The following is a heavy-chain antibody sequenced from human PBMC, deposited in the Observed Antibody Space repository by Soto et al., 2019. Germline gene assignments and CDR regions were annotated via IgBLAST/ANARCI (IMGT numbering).Heavy chain of an antibody. D-gene: IGHD3-3*01. V-gene: IGHV3-23*01. CDR1: GFTFTNYA. CDR2: ITGTGGNM. Sequence: EVQLLESGGRLVRPGGSLRLACEASGFTFTNYAMAWVRQAPGKGLEWVSGITGTGGNMYYADSARGRFIISRDNSRNTLFLQVNSLRVEDTAVYFCARDTSKNYEFWTGYYLSDWGQGALVTVTS. CDR3: ARDTSKNYEFWTGYYLSD. J-gene: IGHJ4*02.